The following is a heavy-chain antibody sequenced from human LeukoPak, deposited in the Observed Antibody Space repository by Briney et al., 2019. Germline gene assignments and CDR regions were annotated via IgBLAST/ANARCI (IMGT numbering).Heavy chain of an antibody. CDR1: GDSISSSSYY. D-gene: IGHD3-22*01. CDR3: ARATASDSSGVHLNWFDS. CDR2: IYYSGST. V-gene: IGHV4-39*07. J-gene: IGHJ4*02. Sequence: SETLSLTCTVSGDSISSSSYYWGWIRQPPGKGLEWIGSIYYSGSTYYNPSLKSRVTISVDTSKNQFSLKLSSVTAADTALYYCARATASDSSGVHLNWFDSWGQGTRVTVSS.